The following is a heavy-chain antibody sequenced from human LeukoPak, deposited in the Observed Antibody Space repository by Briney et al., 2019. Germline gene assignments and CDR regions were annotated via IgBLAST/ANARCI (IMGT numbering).Heavy chain of an antibody. Sequence: SETLSLTSAVYGGSFSGYYWSWIRQPPGKGLEWIGEINHSGSTNYNPSLKSRVTISVDTSKNQFSLKLSSVTAADTAVYYCARNHYYDSSGYSYYFDYWGQGTLVTVSS. D-gene: IGHD3-22*01. J-gene: IGHJ4*02. CDR1: GGSFSGYY. CDR2: INHSGST. V-gene: IGHV4-34*01. CDR3: ARNHYYDSSGYSYYFDY.